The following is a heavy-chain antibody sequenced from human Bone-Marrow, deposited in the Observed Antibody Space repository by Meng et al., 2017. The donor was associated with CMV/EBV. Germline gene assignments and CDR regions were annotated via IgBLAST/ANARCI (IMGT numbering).Heavy chain of an antibody. V-gene: IGHV4-4*02. CDR3: ARVYYDSSGTPFDY. D-gene: IGHD3-22*01. CDR2: IYHSGST. CDR1: GGSISSSNW. J-gene: IGHJ4*02. Sequence: GSLRLSCAVSGGSISSSNWWSWVRQPPGKGLEWIGEIYHSGSTNYNPSLKSRVTISVDTSKNQFSLKLSSVTAADTAVYYCARVYYDSSGTPFDYWGQGTRVTGSS.